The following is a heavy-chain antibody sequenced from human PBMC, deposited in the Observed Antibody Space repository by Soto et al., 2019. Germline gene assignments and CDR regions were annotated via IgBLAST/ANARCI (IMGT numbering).Heavy chain of an antibody. CDR1: GGSFRGYY. CDR3: AIESGGSGAFDI. Sequence: QSQTLSLTCAVYGGSFRGYYWSWIRQPPGKGLERIGEINHSGSTNYNPSLKSRVTISVDTSKNQFSLKLSAVTAADTAVYYCAIESGGSGAFDIWGQGTMVTVSS. CDR2: INHSGST. V-gene: IGHV4-34*01. D-gene: IGHD3-10*01. J-gene: IGHJ3*02.